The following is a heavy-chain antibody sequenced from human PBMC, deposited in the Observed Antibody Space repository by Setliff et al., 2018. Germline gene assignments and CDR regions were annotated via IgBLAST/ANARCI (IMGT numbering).Heavy chain of an antibody. CDR1: GFTFSTYG. CDR2: LNNDGTTI. CDR3: AKDGGRSSWYPAYYYYGMDV. J-gene: IGHJ6*02. Sequence: GGSLRLSCAASGFTFSTYGLNWVRQAPGKGLEWISYLNNDGTTIYYADSVRGRFTISRDNARDSLYLQMNSLRAEDTAVYYCAKDGGRSSWYPAYYYYGMDVWGQGTTVTVSS. D-gene: IGHD6-13*01. V-gene: IGHV3-48*04.